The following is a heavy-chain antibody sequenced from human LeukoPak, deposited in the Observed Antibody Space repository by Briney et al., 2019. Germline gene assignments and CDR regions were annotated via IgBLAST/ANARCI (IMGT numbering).Heavy chain of an antibody. Sequence: SETLSLTCTISGGSVSDYYWSWIRQPPGKGLEWIGYIYHTGSTSYSPSLKSRVTISADTSQNQFSLKLSSVTAADTAVYYCARDLSRELPSSYYYMDVWGKGTTVTVSS. CDR1: GGSVSDYY. J-gene: IGHJ6*03. CDR3: ARDLSRELPSSYYYMDV. D-gene: IGHD1-26*01. CDR2: IYHTGST. V-gene: IGHV4-59*02.